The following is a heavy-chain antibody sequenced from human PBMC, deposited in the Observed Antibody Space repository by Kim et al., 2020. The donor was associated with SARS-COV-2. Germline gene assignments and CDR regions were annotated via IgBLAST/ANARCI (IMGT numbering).Heavy chain of an antibody. Sequence: ASVKVSCKASGYTFTSYGISWVRQAPGQGLEWMGWISAYNGNTNYAQKLQGRVTMTTDTSTSTAYMELRSLRYDDTAVYYCARASSGPNAYWYFDLWGRGTLVTVSS. CDR1: GYTFTSYG. D-gene: IGHD3-22*01. CDR3: ARASSGPNAYWYFDL. J-gene: IGHJ2*01. V-gene: IGHV1-18*01. CDR2: ISAYNGNT.